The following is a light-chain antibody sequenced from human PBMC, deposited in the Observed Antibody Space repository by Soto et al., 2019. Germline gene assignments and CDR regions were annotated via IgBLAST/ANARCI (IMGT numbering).Light chain of an antibody. Sequence: DIQMTQSPSTLSASVGDRVTITCRASQSISNWLAWYQQKPGKAPKLLIFDASSLEGGVPSRFSGSGSGTEFTLTISSLQPDDFATYYCQQYNSYSPVTFGGGTKVEIK. CDR1: QSISNW. V-gene: IGKV1-5*01. CDR2: DAS. J-gene: IGKJ4*01. CDR3: QQYNSYSPVT.